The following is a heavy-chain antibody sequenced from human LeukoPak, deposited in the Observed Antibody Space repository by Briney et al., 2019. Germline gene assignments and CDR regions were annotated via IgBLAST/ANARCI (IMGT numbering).Heavy chain of an antibody. CDR2: IYPGDSDT. V-gene: IGHV5-51*01. Sequence: GESLKISCKGSGYSFTSYWIGWVRQMPGKGLEWMGIIYPGDSDTRYSPSFQGQVTISADKSISTAYLQWSSLKASDTAMYYCARHFKTVTTSYGMDVWGQGTTVTVSS. D-gene: IGHD4-17*01. CDR3: ARHFKTVTTSYGMDV. J-gene: IGHJ6*02. CDR1: GYSFTSYW.